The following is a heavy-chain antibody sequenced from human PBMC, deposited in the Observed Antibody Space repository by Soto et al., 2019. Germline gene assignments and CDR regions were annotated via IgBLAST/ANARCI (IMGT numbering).Heavy chain of an antibody. CDR3: ARDRLRYNWNDFPYYYYGMDV. D-gene: IGHD1-1*01. J-gene: IGHJ6*02. V-gene: IGHV3-30-3*01. Sequence: QVQLVESGGGVVQPGRSLRLSCAASGFTFSSYAMHWVRQAPGKGLEWVAVISYDGSNKYYADSVKGRFPISRDNSKTTLYLQMNSLRAEDTAVYYCARDRLRYNWNDFPYYYYGMDVWGQGTTVTVSS. CDR2: ISYDGSNK. CDR1: GFTFSSYA.